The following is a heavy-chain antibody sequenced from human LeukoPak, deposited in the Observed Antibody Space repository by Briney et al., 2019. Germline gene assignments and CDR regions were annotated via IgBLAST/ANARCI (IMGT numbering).Heavy chain of an antibody. CDR1: GFTFSSYA. V-gene: IGHV3-23*01. D-gene: IGHD2-15*01. CDR3: AKELLGYCSGGSCYPLPY. Sequence: GGSLRLSCAASGFTFSSYAMSWVRQAPGKGLEWVSAISGSGGSTYYADSVKGRFTISGDNSKNTLYLQMNSLRAEDTAVYYCAKELLGYCSGGSCYPLPYWGQGTLVTVSS. J-gene: IGHJ4*02. CDR2: ISGSGGST.